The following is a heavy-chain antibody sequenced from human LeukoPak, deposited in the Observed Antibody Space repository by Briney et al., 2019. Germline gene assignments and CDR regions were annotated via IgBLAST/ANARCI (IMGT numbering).Heavy chain of an antibody. V-gene: IGHV3-20*04. Sequence: GESLRLSCAASGFTFDDYGMSWVRQAPGKGLEWVSGINWHGGSTSYADSVKGRFSISRDNVKNSLSLQMNSLRAEDTALYYCARAGGTTGTTHYYYMDVWGKGTTVTVSS. CDR1: GFTFDDYG. D-gene: IGHD1-1*01. CDR3: ARAGGTTGTTHYYYMDV. J-gene: IGHJ6*03. CDR2: INWHGGST.